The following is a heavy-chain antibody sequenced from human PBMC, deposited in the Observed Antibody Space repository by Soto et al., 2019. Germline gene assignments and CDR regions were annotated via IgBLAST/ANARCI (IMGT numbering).Heavy chain of an antibody. D-gene: IGHD5-12*01. V-gene: IGHV3-30*18. CDR1: GFTFSSYG. CDR2: ISYDGSNK. Sequence: QVQLVESGGGVVQPGRSLRLSFAASGFTFSSYGMHWVRQAPGKGLEWVAVISYDGSNKYYADSVKGRFTISRDNSKNTLNLQMNSLRAEDTAVYYCAKSVATGYFDYWGQGTLVTVSS. CDR3: AKSVATGYFDY. J-gene: IGHJ4*02.